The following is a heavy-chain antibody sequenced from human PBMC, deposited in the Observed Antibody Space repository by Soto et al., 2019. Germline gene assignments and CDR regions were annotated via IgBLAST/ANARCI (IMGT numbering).Heavy chain of an antibody. CDR3: TRLMVVAAPAGWFDP. D-gene: IGHD2-15*01. V-gene: IGHV5-51*01. CDR1: GYTFTSDW. Sequence: GESLKISCKASGYTFTSDWIGWVRQMPGKGLEWMGFIYPADSDTRYSPSFQGQVTISADKSTSTAYLQWSSLKASDTAMYYCTRLMVVAAPAGWFDPWGQGTLVTVSS. CDR2: IYPADSDT. J-gene: IGHJ5*02.